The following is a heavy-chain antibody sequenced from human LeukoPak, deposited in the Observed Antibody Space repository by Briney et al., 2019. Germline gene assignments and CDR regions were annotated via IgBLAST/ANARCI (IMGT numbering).Heavy chain of an antibody. J-gene: IGHJ4*02. CDR1: GGTFISYA. CDR2: IIPIFGTA. V-gene: IGHV1-69*05. Sequence: SVKVSCKASGGTFISYAISWVRQAPGQGLEWMGGIIPIFGTANYAQKFQGRVTITTDESTSTAYMELSSLRSEDTAVYYCAREGIFGARSQAHWGQGTLVTVSS. CDR3: AREGIFGARSQAH. D-gene: IGHD3-3*01.